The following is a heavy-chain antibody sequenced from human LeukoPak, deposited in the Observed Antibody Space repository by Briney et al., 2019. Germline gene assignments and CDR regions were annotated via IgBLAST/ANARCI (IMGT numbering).Heavy chain of an antibody. CDR1: GLTFSSYS. V-gene: IGHV3-21*01. J-gene: IGHJ3*02. Sequence: GGSLTLSCAASGLTFSSYSMNWVRQAPGKGLEWVSSISSSSSYIYYADSVKGRFTISRDNAKNSLYLQMNSLRAEDTAVYYCARGQFDYGDPNDAFDIWGQGTMVTVSS. CDR2: ISSSSSYI. D-gene: IGHD4-17*01. CDR3: ARGQFDYGDPNDAFDI.